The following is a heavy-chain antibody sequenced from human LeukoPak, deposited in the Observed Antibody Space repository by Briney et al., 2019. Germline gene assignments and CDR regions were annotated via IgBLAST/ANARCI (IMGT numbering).Heavy chain of an antibody. CDR3: AREGLGYDSSGPPGD. CDR2: IYYSGST. V-gene: IGHV4-59*01. CDR1: GFTFSSYV. J-gene: IGHJ4*02. D-gene: IGHD3-22*01. Sequence: GSLRLSCTASGFTFSSYVMSWIRQPPGKGLEWIGYIYYSGSTNYNPSLKSRVTISVDTSKNQFSLKLSSVTAADTAVYYCAREGLGYDSSGPPGDWGQGTLVTVSS.